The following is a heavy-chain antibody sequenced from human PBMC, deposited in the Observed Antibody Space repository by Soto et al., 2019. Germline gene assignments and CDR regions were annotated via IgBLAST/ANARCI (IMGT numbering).Heavy chain of an antibody. D-gene: IGHD3-10*01. CDR1: GLTFNSYS. J-gene: IGHJ4*02. CDR3: VRDAGSLGY. Sequence: GGSLRLSCVVSGLTFNSYSMDWVRQAPGKGLEWVSYITSGSSTIHYADSVKGRFTISRDNAKNSVFLQMNSLRVEDTAVYYCVRDAGSLGYWGQGTLVTVSS. V-gene: IGHV3-48*01. CDR2: ITSGSSTI.